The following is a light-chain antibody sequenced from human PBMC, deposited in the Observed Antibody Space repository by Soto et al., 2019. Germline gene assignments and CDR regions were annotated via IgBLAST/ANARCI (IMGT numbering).Light chain of an antibody. V-gene: IGKV1-6*01. J-gene: IGKJ4*01. CDR3: LQDYSYPLT. CDR1: QDIRSD. Sequence: AIQMTQFPSSLSASVGDRVTITCRVSQDIRSDLGWYQQRPGKAPNLLIYAASSLQSGVPSRFSGSGSGTDFTLTISSLQPEDFATYYCLQDYSYPLTFGGGTKVEIK. CDR2: AAS.